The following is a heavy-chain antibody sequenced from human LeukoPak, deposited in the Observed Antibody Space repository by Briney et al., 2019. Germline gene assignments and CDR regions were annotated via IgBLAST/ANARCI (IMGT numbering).Heavy chain of an antibody. J-gene: IGHJ4*02. D-gene: IGHD3-22*01. CDR3: ARVGKPYYYDSSGPFDY. Sequence: PGGSLRLSCAASGFTVSSKYMSWVRQAPGRGLEWVSVIYSGGNTYYADSVKGRFTISRDNSKNTLYLQMNSLRAEDTAVYYCARVGKPYYYDSSGPFDYWGQGTLVTVSS. V-gene: IGHV3-53*01. CDR2: IYSGGNT. CDR1: GFTVSSKY.